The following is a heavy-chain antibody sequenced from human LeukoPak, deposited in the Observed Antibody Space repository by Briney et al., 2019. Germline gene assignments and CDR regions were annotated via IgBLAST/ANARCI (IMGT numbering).Heavy chain of an antibody. Sequence: ASMKVSCKASGYIFISYGISWVRQAPGQGLEWMGWISAFNGDTNYAQKFQGRVIMTADTSTSTAYMELRSLRSDDTAVYYCARVDFEAAYDWFDPWGQGTLVTVSS. J-gene: IGHJ5*02. V-gene: IGHV1-18*01. CDR2: ISAFNGDT. CDR3: ARVDFEAAYDWFDP. CDR1: GYIFISYG. D-gene: IGHD3-3*01.